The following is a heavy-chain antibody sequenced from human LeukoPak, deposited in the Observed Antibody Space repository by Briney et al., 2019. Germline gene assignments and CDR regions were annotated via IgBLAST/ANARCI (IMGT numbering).Heavy chain of an antibody. D-gene: IGHD6-13*01. CDR2: INPSDGST. CDR1: GYTFNSYY. CDR3: ARVLAAYYFEY. J-gene: IGHJ4*02. Sequence: ASVKVSCKASGYTFNSYYIHWVRRAPGQGLEWMGVINPSDGSTADAQKFQGRITMTRDTSTTTVYMELSSLRSEDTAVYYCARVLAAYYFEYWGQGTLVTVSS. V-gene: IGHV1-46*02.